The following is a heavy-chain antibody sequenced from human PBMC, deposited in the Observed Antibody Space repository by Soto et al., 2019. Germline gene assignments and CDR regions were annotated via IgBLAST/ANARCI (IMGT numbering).Heavy chain of an antibody. Sequence: QVQLVQSGAEVKKPGSSVKVSCKASGGTFSSYTISWVRQAPGQGLEWMGRIIPILGIANYAQKFQGRVTSTADKSTSTAYMELSSLRSEDTAVYYCARDQGGYCSSTSCQSYYYYYMDVWGKGTTVTVSS. J-gene: IGHJ6*03. CDR3: ARDQGGYCSSTSCQSYYYYYMDV. CDR2: IIPILGIA. V-gene: IGHV1-69*08. CDR1: GGTFSSYT. D-gene: IGHD2-2*01.